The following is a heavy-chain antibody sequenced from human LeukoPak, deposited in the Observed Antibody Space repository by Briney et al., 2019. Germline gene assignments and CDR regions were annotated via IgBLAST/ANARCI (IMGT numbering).Heavy chain of an antibody. CDR1: GGSISSYY. V-gene: IGHV4-59*01. Sequence: SETLSLTCTVSGGSISSYYWSWIRQPPGKGLEWIGYIYYSGSTNYNPSLKSRVTISVDTSKNQFSLKLSSVTAADTAVYYCARARQGYYGGWGQGTLVTVSS. CDR2: IYYSGST. J-gene: IGHJ4*02. D-gene: IGHD3-10*01. CDR3: ARARQGYYGG.